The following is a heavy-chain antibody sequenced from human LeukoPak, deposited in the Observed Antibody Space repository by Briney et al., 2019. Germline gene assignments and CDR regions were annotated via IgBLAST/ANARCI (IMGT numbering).Heavy chain of an antibody. CDR3: ARDNSKSQWSFDY. D-gene: IGHD4-23*01. Sequence: PGRSLRLSCAASGSTFSSYAMHWVRQAPGKGLEWVAVISYDGSNKYYADSVKGRFTISRDNSKNTLYLQMNSLRAEDTAVYYCARDNSKSQWSFDYWGQGTLVTVSS. CDR2: ISYDGSNK. J-gene: IGHJ4*02. V-gene: IGHV3-30*04. CDR1: GSTFSSYA.